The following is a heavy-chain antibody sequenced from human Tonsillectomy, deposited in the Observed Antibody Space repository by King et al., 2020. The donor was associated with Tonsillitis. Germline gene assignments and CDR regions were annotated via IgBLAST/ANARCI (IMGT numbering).Heavy chain of an antibody. J-gene: IGHJ5*02. CDR1: GFTFSSYW. CDR2: INQAGSQK. CDR3: ARPSVGPTTKWFDP. D-gene: IGHD1-26*01. Sequence: VQLVESGGGLVQPGGSLRLSCADSGFTFSSYWMSWVRQAPGKGLEWVANINQAGSQKYYVDSVKGRFTSPRDNAKNSLYLQMNSLRAEDTAVYFCARPSVGPTTKWFDPWGQGTLVTVSS. V-gene: IGHV3-7*01.